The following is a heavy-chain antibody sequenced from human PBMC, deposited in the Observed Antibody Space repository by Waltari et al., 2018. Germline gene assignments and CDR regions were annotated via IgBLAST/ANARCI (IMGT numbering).Heavy chain of an antibody. V-gene: IGHV1-69*14. CDR1: GGTFSSYA. Sequence: QVQLVQSGAEVKKPGSSVKVSCKASGGTFSSYAISWVRQAPGQGLEWMGGIIPIFGTANYAQKFQSRVTITADKSTSTAYMELSSLRSEDTAVYYCAKSIRAVRGVTPGQYYYYYMDVWGKGTTVTVSS. D-gene: IGHD3-10*01. CDR2: IIPIFGTA. CDR3: AKSIRAVRGVTPGQYYYYYMDV. J-gene: IGHJ6*03.